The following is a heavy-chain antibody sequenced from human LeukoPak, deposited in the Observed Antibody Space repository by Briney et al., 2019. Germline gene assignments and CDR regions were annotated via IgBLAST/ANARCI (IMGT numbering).Heavy chain of an antibody. CDR1: GGTFSSYA. J-gene: IGHJ4*02. V-gene: IGHV1-69*13. CDR3: ARDGATGLEWLPSTRVEAFDY. D-gene: IGHD3-3*01. Sequence: SVKVSCKASGGTFSSYAISWVRQAPGQGLEWMGGIIPIFGTANYAQKFQGRVTITADESTSTAYMELSSLRSEDTAVYYCARDGATGLEWLPSTRVEAFDYWGQGTLVTVSS. CDR2: IIPIFGTA.